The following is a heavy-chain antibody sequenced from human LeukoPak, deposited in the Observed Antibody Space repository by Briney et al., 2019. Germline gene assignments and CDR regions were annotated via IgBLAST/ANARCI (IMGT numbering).Heavy chain of an antibody. V-gene: IGHV4-39*07. D-gene: IGHD1-26*01. CDR3: ARDFSGSGYYLDY. CDR2: MHYSGST. J-gene: IGHJ4*02. Sequence: SETLSLTCTVSGGSIRSSSYYWGWIRQPPGKGLEWIGSMHYSGSTYYNPSLKSRVTISVDTSKNQFFLKLSSVTAADTAMYYCARDFSGSGYYLDYWGQGIPVTVSS. CDR1: GGSIRSSSYY.